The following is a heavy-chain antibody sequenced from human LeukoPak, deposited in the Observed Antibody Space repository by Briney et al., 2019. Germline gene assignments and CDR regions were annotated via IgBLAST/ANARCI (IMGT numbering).Heavy chain of an antibody. CDR3: AREYGSGSYTGIDY. CDR2: ISAYNSAYNGIT. V-gene: IGHV1-18*01. D-gene: IGHD3-10*01. J-gene: IGHJ4*02. Sequence: GASVKVSCKASGYTFINYGITWVRQAPGQGLEWMGWISAYNSAYNGITQYAQKLKARVTLATEPTTNTGYMGLRSVRSDRTAVYYCAREYGSGSYTGIDYWGQGTLVTVSS. CDR1: GYTFINYG.